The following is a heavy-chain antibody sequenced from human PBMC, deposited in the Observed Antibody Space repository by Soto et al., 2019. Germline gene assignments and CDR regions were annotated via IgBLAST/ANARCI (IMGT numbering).Heavy chain of an antibody. J-gene: IGHJ6*02. CDR3: ARDSNGDYKYYYYYYGMDV. V-gene: IGHV1-18*01. CDR2: ISAYNGNT. CDR1: GYTFTSYS. Sequence: ASVKVSCKASGYTFTSYSISWVRQAPGQGLEWMGWISAYNGNTNYAQKLQGRVTMTTDTSTSTAYMELRSLRSDDTAVYYCARDSNGDYKYYYYYYGMDVWGQGTTVTVSS. D-gene: IGHD4-17*01.